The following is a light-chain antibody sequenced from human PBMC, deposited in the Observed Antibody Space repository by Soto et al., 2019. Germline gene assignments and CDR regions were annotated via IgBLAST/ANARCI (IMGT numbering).Light chain of an antibody. CDR3: QYYDSSRT. CDR1: QDVTRTY. J-gene: IGKJ1*01. V-gene: IGKV3-20*01. CDR2: GAS. Sequence: EIVLTQSPDTLSLSPGERATLSCRASQDVTRTYLAWYQQKPGQAPRLLIYGASGRARGIEERFSGSGSGTDFTVTISRLEPEDFAVYYCQYYDSSRTFAQGTRVE.